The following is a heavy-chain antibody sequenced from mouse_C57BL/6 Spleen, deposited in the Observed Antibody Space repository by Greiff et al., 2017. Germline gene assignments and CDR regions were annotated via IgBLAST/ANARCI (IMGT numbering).Heavy chain of an antibody. CDR2: ISYDGSN. D-gene: IGHD1-2*01. V-gene: IGHV3-6*01. CDR1: GYSITSGYY. J-gene: IGHJ2*01. Sequence: EVQRVESGPGLVKPSQSLSLTCSVTGYSITSGYYWNWIRQFPGNKLEWMGYISYDGSNNYNPSLKNRISITRDTSKNQFFLKLNSVTTEDTATYYCARAGSTPGYFDYWGQGTTLTVSS. CDR3: ARAGSTPGYFDY.